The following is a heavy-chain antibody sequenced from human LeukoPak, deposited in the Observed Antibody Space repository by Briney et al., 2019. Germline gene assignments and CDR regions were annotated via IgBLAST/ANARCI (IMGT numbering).Heavy chain of an antibody. D-gene: IGHD3-22*01. CDR1: GYTFTSYG. V-gene: IGHV1-18*01. CDR2: ISAYNGNT. Sequence: ASVKVSCKASGYTFTSYGISWVRQAPGQGLEGMGWISAYNGNTNYAQKLQGRVTMTTDTSTSTAYMELRSLRSDDTAVYYCARDLGGDSSGYYFEYFQHWGQGTLVTVSS. CDR3: ARDLGGDSSGYYFEYFQH. J-gene: IGHJ1*01.